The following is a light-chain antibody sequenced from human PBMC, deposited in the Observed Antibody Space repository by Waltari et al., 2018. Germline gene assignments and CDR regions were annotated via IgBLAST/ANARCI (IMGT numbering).Light chain of an antibody. Sequence: VIWVTQSPSLLSASTGDTVSITCRTSQDVKNYFAWYRQKPGKAPELLIYTATFLQTGVPSRFNGSGSGTDFTLTITSLQSEDFATYFCQQNYAFPRTFGQGTKVEVK. CDR1: QDVKNY. V-gene: IGKV1D-8*01. CDR3: QQNYAFPRT. CDR2: TAT. J-gene: IGKJ1*01.